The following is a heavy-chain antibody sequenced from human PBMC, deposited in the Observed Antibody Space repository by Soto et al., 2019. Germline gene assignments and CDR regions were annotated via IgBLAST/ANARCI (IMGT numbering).Heavy chain of an antibody. CDR2: IDPSDSYT. D-gene: IGHD2-2*01. J-gene: IGHJ6*02. CDR3: ARLSVVPAAKVPYNYGMDV. Sequence: GESLQICCTGSGYSFTSYWVSWVRQMPGEALEWMGRIDPSDSYTNYSPSFQGHVTISADKSISTAYLQWSSLKASDTAMYYSARLSVVPAAKVPYNYGMDVWGQGTTVTVSS. CDR1: GYSFTSYW. V-gene: IGHV5-10-1*01.